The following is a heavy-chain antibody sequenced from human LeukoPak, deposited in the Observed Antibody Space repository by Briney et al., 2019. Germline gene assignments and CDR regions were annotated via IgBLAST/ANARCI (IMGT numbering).Heavy chain of an antibody. V-gene: IGHV1-8*01. D-gene: IGHD1-26*01. Sequence: VASVKVSCKASGYTFTSYDINWVRQATGQGLEWMGWMNPNSGNTGYAQKFQGRVTITRNTSISTAYMELSSLRSEDTAVYYCAREERGSDAFDIWGQGTMVTVSS. J-gene: IGHJ3*02. CDR3: AREERGSDAFDI. CDR2: MNPNSGNT. CDR1: GYTFTSYD.